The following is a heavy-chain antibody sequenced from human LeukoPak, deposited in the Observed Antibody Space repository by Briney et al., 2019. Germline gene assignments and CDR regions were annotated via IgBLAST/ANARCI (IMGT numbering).Heavy chain of an antibody. CDR1: GGSLSGHY. J-gene: IGHJ4*02. V-gene: IGHV4-34*01. CDR2: INHSGST. CDR3: ARVSYNLRFPGTAVNN. Sequence: SEPLSLICAVYGGSLSGHYWSWIRQPPGKGLVWIGGINHSGSTNYNPSLKSRGSISVDTSKNQFSLKLSSVTAADTAVYYCARVSYNLRFPGTAVNNWGQGTLVTVSS. D-gene: IGHD1-14*01.